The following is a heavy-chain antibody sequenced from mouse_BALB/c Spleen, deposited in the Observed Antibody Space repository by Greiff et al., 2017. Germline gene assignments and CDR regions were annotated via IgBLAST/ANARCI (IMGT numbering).Heavy chain of an antibody. D-gene: IGHD1-1*01. V-gene: IGHV14-4*02. CDR2: IDPENGDT. CDR3: NAEYYGSSYRFDY. CDR1: GFNIKDYY. Sequence: EVQLQQSGAELVRSGASVKLSCTASGFNIKDYYMHWVKQRPEQGLEWIGWIDPENGDTEYAPKFQGKATMTADTFSNTAYLQLSSLTSEDTAVYYCNAEYYGSSYRFDYWGQGTTLTVSS. J-gene: IGHJ2*01.